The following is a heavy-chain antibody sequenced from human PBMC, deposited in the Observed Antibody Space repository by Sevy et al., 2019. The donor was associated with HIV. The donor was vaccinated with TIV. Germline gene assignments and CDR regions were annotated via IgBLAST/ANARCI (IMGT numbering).Heavy chain of an antibody. V-gene: IGHV4-34*01. D-gene: IGHD3-3*01. CDR3: ARGSAYYDFWSGYYQEA. CDR1: GGSFSGYY. J-gene: IGHJ5*02. CDR2: INHSGST. Sequence: SETLSLTCAVYGGSFSGYYWSWIRQPPGKGLEWIGEINHSGSTNYNPSHKSRVTISVDTSKNQFSLKLSSVTAADTAVYYCARGSAYYDFWSGYYQEAWGQGTLVTVSS.